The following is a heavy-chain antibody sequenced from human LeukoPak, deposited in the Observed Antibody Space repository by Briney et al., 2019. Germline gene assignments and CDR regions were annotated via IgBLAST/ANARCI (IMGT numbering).Heavy chain of an antibody. CDR2: NIPIFGTA. CDR3: ARKRGIAVAGTFRDAFDI. D-gene: IGHD6-19*01. Sequence: GASVKVSCKASGGTFSSYAISWVRQAPGQGLEWMGGNIPIFGTANYAQKFQGRVTITTDESTSTAYMELSSLRSEDTAVYYCARKRGIAVAGTFRDAFDIWDQGTMVTVSS. J-gene: IGHJ3*02. V-gene: IGHV1-69*05. CDR1: GGTFSSYA.